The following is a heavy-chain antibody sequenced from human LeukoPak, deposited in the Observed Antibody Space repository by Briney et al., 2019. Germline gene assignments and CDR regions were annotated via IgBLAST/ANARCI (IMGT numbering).Heavy chain of an antibody. CDR1: GGTFSSYA. J-gene: IGHJ3*02. V-gene: IGHV1-69*05. Sequence: TVKVSCKASGGTFSSYAISWVRQALGQGLGWMGGIIPVFGTTNYAQKFHGRVTITTDESTSKAYMELSSLRSEDAAVYYCAGDIPGYDAFDIWGQGTMVTVSS. CDR2: IIPVFGTT. D-gene: IGHD1-1*01. CDR3: AGDIPGYDAFDI.